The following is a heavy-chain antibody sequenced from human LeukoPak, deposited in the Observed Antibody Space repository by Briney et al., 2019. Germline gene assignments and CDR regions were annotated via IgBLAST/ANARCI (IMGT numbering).Heavy chain of an antibody. D-gene: IGHD6-25*01. CDR2: ISWNSGII. V-gene: IGHV3-9*01. J-gene: IGHJ4*02. CDR1: GFTFDDYA. Sequence: GGSLRLSCAASGFTFDDYAMHWVRQPPGKGLEWVSGISWNSGIIIYVDSVEGRFTISRDNAKTSLYLQMNSVRPDDTALYYCAKASSGGSVPYYFDSWGEGTLVTVSS. CDR3: AKASSGGSVPYYFDS.